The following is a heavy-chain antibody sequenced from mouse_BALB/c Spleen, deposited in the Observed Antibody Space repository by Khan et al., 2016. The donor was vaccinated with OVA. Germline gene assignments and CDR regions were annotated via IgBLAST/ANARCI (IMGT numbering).Heavy chain of an antibody. D-gene: IGHD1-1*01. CDR2: ITSGGSYT. CDR3: TRDRNYYGSNFYFDY. J-gene: IGHJ2*01. V-gene: IGHV5-6-4*01. CDR1: GFAFSSYS. Sequence: EVQLQESGGGLVKPGGSLKLSCAASGFAFSSYSMSWVRQTPEKRLEWVATITSGGSYTYYPDSVKGRFTISRDNAKNTMYLQMSSLKSEDTSMNYCTRDRNYYGSNFYFDYWGQGTTLTVSS.